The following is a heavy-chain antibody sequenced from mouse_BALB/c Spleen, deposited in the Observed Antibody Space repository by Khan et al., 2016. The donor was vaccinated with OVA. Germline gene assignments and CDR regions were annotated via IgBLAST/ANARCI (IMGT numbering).Heavy chain of an antibody. D-gene: IGHD2-14*01. CDR1: GFSLSRYN. CDR2: IWGGGGT. V-gene: IGHV2-6-4*01. CDR3: ARAYYRYDGYYAMDY. J-gene: IGHJ4*01. Sequence: QVQLKQSGPGLVALSQSLSITCTVSGFSLSRYNIHWVRQPPGKGLEWLGMIWGGGGTDYNSTLKSRLSISKDNSKSQVFLKMNSLQTVDTAMYYCARAYYRYDGYYAMDYWGQGTSVTVSS.